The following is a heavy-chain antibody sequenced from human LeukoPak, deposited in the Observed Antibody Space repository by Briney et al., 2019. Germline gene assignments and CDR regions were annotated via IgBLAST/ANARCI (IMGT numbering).Heavy chain of an antibody. V-gene: IGHV3-30*18. CDR3: AKPPEVGATVAYFDY. J-gene: IGHJ4*02. Sequence: PGRSLRLSCAASGFTFSGYGMHWVRQAPGKGVEWVALISFDGSNQYYADSVKGRFTISRDNSKNTLYLQMSSLRAEDTAVYYCAKPPEVGATVAYFDYWGQGTLVTVST. CDR2: ISFDGSNQ. D-gene: IGHD1-26*01. CDR1: GFTFSGYG.